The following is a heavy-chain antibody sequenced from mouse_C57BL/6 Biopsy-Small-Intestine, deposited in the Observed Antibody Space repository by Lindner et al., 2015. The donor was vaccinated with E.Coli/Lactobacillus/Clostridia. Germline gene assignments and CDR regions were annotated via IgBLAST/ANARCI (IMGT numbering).Heavy chain of an antibody. CDR3: VRPFTY. Sequence: VQLQESGGGLVKPGGSRKLSCAASGFTFSDYGMHWVRQAPEKGLEWVAYITSSSNIIYYADTVRGRFTISRDNAKNTLFLQMTSLRSEDTAMYYCVRPFTYWGQGTLVTVSA. J-gene: IGHJ3*01. V-gene: IGHV5-17*01. CDR2: ITSSSNII. CDR1: GFTFSDYG.